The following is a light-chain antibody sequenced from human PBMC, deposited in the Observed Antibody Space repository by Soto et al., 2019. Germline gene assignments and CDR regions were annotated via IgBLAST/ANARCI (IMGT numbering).Light chain of an antibody. Sequence: SVLTQPSSVSGSPGQSITISFPGTSSDVGSYNLVSWYQQHPGKAPKLMIYEVSKRPSGVSNRFSGSKSGNTASLTISGLQAEDEADYYCCSYAGSSTFYVFGTGTKVTVL. CDR2: EVS. CDR3: CSYAGSSTFYV. J-gene: IGLJ1*01. CDR1: SSDVGSYNL. V-gene: IGLV2-23*02.